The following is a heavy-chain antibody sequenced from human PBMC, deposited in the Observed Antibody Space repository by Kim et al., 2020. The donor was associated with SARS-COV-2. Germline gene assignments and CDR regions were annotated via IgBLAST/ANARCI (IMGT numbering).Heavy chain of an antibody. J-gene: IGHJ4*02. Sequence: ASVKVSCKASGYTFTSYGISWVRQAPGQGLEWMGWISAYNGNTNYAQKLQGRVTMTTDTSTSTAYMELRSLRSDDTAVYYCARDQFPSKRSIVGATHGYWGQGTLVTVSS. V-gene: IGHV1-18*04. CDR3: ARDQFPSKRSIVGATHGY. CDR2: ISAYNGNT. CDR1: GYTFTSYG. D-gene: IGHD1-26*01.